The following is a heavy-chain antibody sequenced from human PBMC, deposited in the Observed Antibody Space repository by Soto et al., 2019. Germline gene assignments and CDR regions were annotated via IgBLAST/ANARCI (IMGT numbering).Heavy chain of an antibody. D-gene: IGHD6-13*01. CDR1: GFTFSSYS. Sequence: PGGSLRLSCAASGFTFSSYSMNWVRQAPGKGLEWVSYISSSSTIYYADSVKGRFTISRDNAKNSLYLQMNSLRDEDTAVYYCARDVIAAAGHLNWFDPWGQGTLVTVSS. V-gene: IGHV3-48*02. J-gene: IGHJ5*02. CDR2: ISSSSTI. CDR3: ARDVIAAAGHLNWFDP.